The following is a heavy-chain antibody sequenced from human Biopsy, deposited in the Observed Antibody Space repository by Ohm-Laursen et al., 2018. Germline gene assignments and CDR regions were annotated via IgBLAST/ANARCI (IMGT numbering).Heavy chain of an antibody. J-gene: IGHJ5*02. V-gene: IGHV4-4*09. Sequence: SETPSLTCAVSGGSISSFYWTWIRQPPGKGPEWIGDISDSGSTNYKPSLKSRVIISVDTSKNQFSLKLISVTAADTAMYYCARALPPHLQSGYLWGQGTLVTVSS. CDR1: GGSISSFY. CDR3: ARALPPHLQSGYL. D-gene: IGHD5-24*01. CDR2: ISDSGST.